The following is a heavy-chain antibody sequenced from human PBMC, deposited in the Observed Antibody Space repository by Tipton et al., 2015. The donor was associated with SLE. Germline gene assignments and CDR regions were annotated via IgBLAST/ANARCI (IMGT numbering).Heavy chain of an antibody. V-gene: IGHV3-11*04. Sequence: LSLTCAVYGGSFSGYYMSWIRQAPGKGLEWVSYISSSGSTIYYADSVKGRFTISRDNAKNSLSLQMNSLTAEDTAVYYCARVPGNTVVRALGYFYMYVWGKGTTVTVSS. J-gene: IGHJ6*03. CDR3: ARVPGNTVVRALGYFYMYV. CDR1: GGSFSGYY. D-gene: IGHD4-23*01. CDR2: ISSSGSTI.